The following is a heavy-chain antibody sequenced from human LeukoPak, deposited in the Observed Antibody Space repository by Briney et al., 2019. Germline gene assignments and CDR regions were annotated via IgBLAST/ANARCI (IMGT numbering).Heavy chain of an antibody. Sequence: GASVKVSCKASGYTFTGYYMHWVRQAPGQGLEWMGWINPNSGGTNYAQKFQGRVTMTRDTSISTAYMELSRLRSDDTAVYYCARDCSGGSCYSNFDYWGQGTLVTVSS. CDR2: INPNSGGT. CDR3: ARDCSGGSCYSNFDY. J-gene: IGHJ4*02. CDR1: GYTFTGYY. D-gene: IGHD2-15*01. V-gene: IGHV1-2*02.